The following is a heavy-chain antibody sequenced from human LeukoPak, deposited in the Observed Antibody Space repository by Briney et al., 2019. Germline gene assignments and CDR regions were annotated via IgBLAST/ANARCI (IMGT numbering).Heavy chain of an antibody. D-gene: IGHD7-27*01. J-gene: IGHJ4*02. CDR2: ISSSSSYI. Sequence: KTGGSLRLSCAASGFTFSSYSMNWVRQAPGKGLEWVSSISSSSSYIYYADSVKGRFTISRDNAKNSLYLQMNSLRAEDTAVYYCARHNWGLIGYFDYWGQGTLVTVSS. CDR1: GFTFSSYS. V-gene: IGHV3-21*01. CDR3: ARHNWGLIGYFDY.